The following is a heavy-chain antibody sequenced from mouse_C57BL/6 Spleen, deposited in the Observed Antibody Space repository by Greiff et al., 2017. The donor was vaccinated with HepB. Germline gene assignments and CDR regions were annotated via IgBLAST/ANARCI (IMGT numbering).Heavy chain of an antibody. CDR2: ISSGSSTI. J-gene: IGHJ1*03. Sequence: EVKVVESGGGLVKPGGSLKLSCAASGFTFSDYGMHWVRQAPEKGLEWVAYISSGSSTIYYADTVKGRFTISRDNAKNTLFLQMTSLRSEDTAMYYCARKDYHWYFDVWGTGTTVTVSS. V-gene: IGHV5-17*01. CDR1: GFTFSDYG. CDR3: ARKDYHWYFDV. D-gene: IGHD2-4*01.